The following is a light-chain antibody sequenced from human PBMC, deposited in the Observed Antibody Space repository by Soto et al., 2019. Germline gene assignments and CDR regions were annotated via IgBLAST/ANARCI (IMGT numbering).Light chain of an antibody. V-gene: IGLV2-14*01. CDR2: EVS. Sequence: QSVLTQPASVSGSPGQSITISCTGTSSDVGGYNYVSWYQQHPGKVPKLMIYEVSNRPSGIVNRFSGSKSGNTAPLTISGLQAEDEAYYYCSSFTSSSTQVFGTGTKLTVL. J-gene: IGLJ1*01. CDR3: SSFTSSSTQV. CDR1: SSDVGGYNY.